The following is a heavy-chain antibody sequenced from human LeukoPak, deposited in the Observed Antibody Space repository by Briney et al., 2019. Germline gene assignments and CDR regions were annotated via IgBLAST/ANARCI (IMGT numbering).Heavy chain of an antibody. D-gene: IGHD3-3*01. Sequence: GGSLRLSCAASGFTFSSYSMNWVRQAPGKGLEWVSSISSSSSYIYYADSVKGRFTISRDNAKNSLYLQMNSLRAEDTAVYYCASHRTIFGAHGAFDTWGQGTMVTVSS. CDR3: ASHRTIFGAHGAFDT. J-gene: IGHJ3*02. CDR1: GFTFSSYS. V-gene: IGHV3-21*01. CDR2: ISSSSSYI.